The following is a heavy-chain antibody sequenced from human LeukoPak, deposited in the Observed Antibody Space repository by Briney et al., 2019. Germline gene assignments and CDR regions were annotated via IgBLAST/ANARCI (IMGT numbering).Heavy chain of an antibody. CDR2: INHSGST. CDR1: GFTFSSYW. J-gene: IGHJ4*02. Sequence: GSLRLSCAASGFTFSSYWMSWVRQPPGKGLEWIGEINHSGSTNYNPSLKSRVTISVDTSKNQFSLKLSSVTAADTAVYYCARGALNVDYWGQGALVTVSS. D-gene: IGHD3-16*02. CDR3: ARGALNVDY. V-gene: IGHV4-34*01.